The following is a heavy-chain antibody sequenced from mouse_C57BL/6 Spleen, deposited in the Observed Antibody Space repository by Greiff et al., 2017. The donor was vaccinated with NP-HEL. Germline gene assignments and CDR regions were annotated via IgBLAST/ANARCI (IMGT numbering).Heavy chain of an antibody. V-gene: IGHV1-69*01. CDR3: ARRGDGSSYRYFDV. Sequence: QVQLQQPGAELVMPGASVKLSCKASGYTFTSYWMHWVKQGPGQGLEWIGEIDPSDSYTNYNQKFKGKSTLTVDKSSSTAYMQLSSLTSEDSAVYYCARRGDGSSYRYFDVWGTGTTVTVSS. D-gene: IGHD1-1*01. CDR1: GYTFTSYW. J-gene: IGHJ1*03. CDR2: IDPSDSYT.